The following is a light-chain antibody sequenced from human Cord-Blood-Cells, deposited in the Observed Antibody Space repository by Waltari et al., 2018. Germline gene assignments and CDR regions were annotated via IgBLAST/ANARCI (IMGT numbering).Light chain of an antibody. V-gene: IGLV2-23*02. CDR1: SRDVGSYNL. CDR3: CSYAGSSTFVV. CDR2: EVS. J-gene: IGLJ2*01. Sequence: QSALTQPASVSGSPGQALTISCTGTSRDVGSYNLVSRYQQHPGKAPKLMIYEVSKRPSGVSNRFSGSKSGNTASLTISGLQAEDEADYYCCSYAGSSTFVVFGGGTKLTVL.